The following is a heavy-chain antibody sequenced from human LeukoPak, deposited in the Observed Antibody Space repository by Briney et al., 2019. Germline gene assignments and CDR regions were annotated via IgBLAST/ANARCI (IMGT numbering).Heavy chain of an antibody. CDR3: AKAGESKEYLDWFDP. V-gene: IGHV3-30*18. CDR1: GFTFSSYG. CDR2: ISYDGSNK. D-gene: IGHD2/OR15-2a*01. J-gene: IGHJ5*02. Sequence: PGGSLRLSCAASGFTFSSYGMHWVRQAPGKGLEWVAVISYDGSNKYYADSVKGRFTISRDNSKNTLYLQMNSLRAEDTAVYYCAKAGESKEYLDWFDPWGQGTLVTVSS.